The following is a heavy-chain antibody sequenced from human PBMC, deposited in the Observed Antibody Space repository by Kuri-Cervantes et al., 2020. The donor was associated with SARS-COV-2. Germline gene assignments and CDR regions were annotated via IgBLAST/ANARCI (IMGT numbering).Heavy chain of an antibody. CDR2: ISSSSSYI. J-gene: IGHJ4*02. V-gene: IGHV3-21*01. CDR3: ARAPYGSGRYYFDY. Sequence: GESLKISCTASGFTFGDYAMSWVRQAPGKGLEWVSSISSSSSYIYYADSVKGRFTISRDNAKNSLYLQMNSLRAEDTAVYYCARAPYGSGRYYFDYWGQGTLVTVSS. D-gene: IGHD3-10*01. CDR1: GFTFGDYA.